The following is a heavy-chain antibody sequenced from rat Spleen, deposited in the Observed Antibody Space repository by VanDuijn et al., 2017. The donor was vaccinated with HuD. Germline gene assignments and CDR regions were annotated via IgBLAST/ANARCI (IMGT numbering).Heavy chain of an antibody. D-gene: IGHD1-10*01. CDR1: GFTFSDFA. CDR2: IIYDASRI. V-gene: IGHV5S10*01. CDR3: ARTTWNVMDA. J-gene: IGHJ4*01. Sequence: EVQLVESGGGLVQPGKSLKLSCAASGFTFSDFAMTWVRQSPQKGLEWVAMIIYDASRIYYRDSVKGRFTISRDIAKSTLYLQMDSLRSEDTATYYCARTTWNVMDAWGQGASVSVSS.